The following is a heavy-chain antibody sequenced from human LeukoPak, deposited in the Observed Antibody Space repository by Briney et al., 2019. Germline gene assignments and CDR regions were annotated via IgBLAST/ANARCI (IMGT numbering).Heavy chain of an antibody. Sequence: GGSLRLSCAASGFSFSTYAMSWVRQAPGKGLEWVSAISGSGGSTYYADSVKGRFTISRDNSENTLHLQMISLRAEDTAVYYCAKETRFGFDYWGQGTLVTVSS. J-gene: IGHJ4*02. CDR3: AKETRFGFDY. CDR2: ISGSGGST. V-gene: IGHV3-23*01. CDR1: GFSFSTYA. D-gene: IGHD3-16*01.